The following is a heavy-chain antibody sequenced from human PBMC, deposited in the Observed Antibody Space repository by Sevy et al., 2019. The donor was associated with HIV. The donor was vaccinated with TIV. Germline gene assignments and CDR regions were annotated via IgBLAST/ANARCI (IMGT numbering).Heavy chain of an antibody. V-gene: IGHV3-53*01. D-gene: IGHD3-3*01. J-gene: IGHJ4*02. CDR2: IWLTGAT. CDR3: ARGKHVSDYYGSFDY. CDR1: GVTVSSNF. Sequence: GGSLRLSCTVSGVTVSSNFISWVRQAPGKGLEWVSVIWLTGATYYADSVKGRFTISRDNSKNTVYLDMGSLRADDTAVYFWARGKHVSDYYGSFDYWGQGTLVTVSS.